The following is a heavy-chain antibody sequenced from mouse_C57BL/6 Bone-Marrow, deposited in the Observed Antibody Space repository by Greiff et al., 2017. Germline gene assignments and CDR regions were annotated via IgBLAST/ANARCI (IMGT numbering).Heavy chain of an antibody. V-gene: IGHV1-53*01. J-gene: IGHJ3*01. CDR2: INPSNGGT. Sequence: VKLQQPGTELVKPGASVKLSCKASGYTFTSYWMHWVKQRPGQGLEWIGNINPSNGGTNYNEKFKSKATLTVDKSSSTADMQLSSLTSEDSAVYYCARPTVVAPEFAYWGQGTLVTVSA. CDR3: ARPTVVAPEFAY. D-gene: IGHD1-1*01. CDR1: GYTFTSYW.